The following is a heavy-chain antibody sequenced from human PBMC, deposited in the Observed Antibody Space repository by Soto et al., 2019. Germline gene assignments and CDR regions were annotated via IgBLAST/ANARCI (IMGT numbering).Heavy chain of an antibody. D-gene: IGHD4-4*01. V-gene: IGHV3-11*01. CDR2: ISGRGSTI. J-gene: IGHJ4*02. CDR1: GFIFSDYY. Sequence: QVQLVESGGGLVKPGGSLRLSCAASGFIFSDYYLSWIRQAPGKGLEWVSYISGRGSTINYADSVKGRFTISRDNAKNSLYLQMNSLRAEDTAVYYCARDQSYSNSQTFYYWGQGTLVTVSS. CDR3: ARDQSYSNSQTFYY.